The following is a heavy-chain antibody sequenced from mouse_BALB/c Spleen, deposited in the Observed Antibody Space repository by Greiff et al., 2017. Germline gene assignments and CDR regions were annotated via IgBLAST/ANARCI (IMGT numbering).Heavy chain of an antibody. V-gene: IGHV5-17*02. D-gene: IGHD4-1*01. Sequence: EVKLMESGGGLVQPGGSRKLSCAASGFTFSSFGMHWVRQAPEKGLEWVAYISSGSSTIYYADTVKGRFTISRDNPKKTLFLQMTSLRLEDTAMYYCARLGRGGYFDYWGQGTTLTVSA. J-gene: IGHJ2*01. CDR2: ISSGSSTI. CDR1: GFTFSSFG. CDR3: ARLGRGGYFDY.